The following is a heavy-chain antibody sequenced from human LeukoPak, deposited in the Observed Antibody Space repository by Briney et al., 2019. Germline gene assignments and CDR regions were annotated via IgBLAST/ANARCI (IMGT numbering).Heavy chain of an antibody. CDR2: INWNGGYI. Sequence: PGGSLRLSCAASGFTFSDYAMSWVRQAPGKGLEWVSNINWNGGYIGYAESVKGRFTISRDNAKNSLYLQMNSLRAEDTAVYYCARGLVGGYPRFDHWGQGTLVTVSS. V-gene: IGHV3-20*04. CDR1: GFTFSDYA. CDR3: ARGLVGGYPRFDH. J-gene: IGHJ4*02. D-gene: IGHD3-22*01.